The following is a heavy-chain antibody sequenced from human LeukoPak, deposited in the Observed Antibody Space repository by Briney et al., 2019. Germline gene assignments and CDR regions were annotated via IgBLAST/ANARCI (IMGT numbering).Heavy chain of an antibody. CDR2: VHPDTGYA. J-gene: IGHJ5*02. D-gene: IGHD1-14*01. Sequence: GASVKVSCKTSGYPFTTYEINWVRQAAGQGLEWMGWVHPDTGYADYAQKFQDRVTMSSDTSISTAYMELSSPRSDDTAVYFCARGPRNDPWGQGTLVTVSS. CDR3: ARGPRNDP. CDR1: GYPFTTYE. V-gene: IGHV1-8*01.